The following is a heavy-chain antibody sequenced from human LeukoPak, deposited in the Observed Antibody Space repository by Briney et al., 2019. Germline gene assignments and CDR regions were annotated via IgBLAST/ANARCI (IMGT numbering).Heavy chain of an antibody. V-gene: IGHV1-2*02. J-gene: IGHJ4*02. D-gene: IGHD2-2*01. CDR1: GYTFTGYY. Sequence: ASVKVSCKASGYTFTGYYMHWVRQAPGQGLEWMGWINPNSGGTNYAQKFQGRVTMNRDTSISTAYMELSRLRSDDTAVYYCARSCSSTRCYSGDYWGQGTLVTVSS. CDR3: ARSCSSTRCYSGDY. CDR2: INPNSGGT.